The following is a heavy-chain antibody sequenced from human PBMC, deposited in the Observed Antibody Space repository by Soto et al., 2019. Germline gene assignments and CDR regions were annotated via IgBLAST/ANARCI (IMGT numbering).Heavy chain of an antibody. Sequence: GGSPRLPLSAPCIHLNSHVTSWVRPAPGKGLEWVSAISGSGGSTYYADSVKGRFTISRDNSKNTLYLQMNSLRAEDTAVYYSAKDSGSSRFYYMDVWGKGTTVTVPS. J-gene: IGHJ6*03. CDR1: IHLNSHV. CDR3: AKDSGSSRFYYMDV. V-gene: IGHV3-23*01. D-gene: IGHD6-13*01. CDR2: ISGSGGST.